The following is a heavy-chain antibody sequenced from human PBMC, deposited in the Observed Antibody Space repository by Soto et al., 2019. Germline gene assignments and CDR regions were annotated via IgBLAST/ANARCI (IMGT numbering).Heavy chain of an antibody. CDR1: GGSVSSGSYY. D-gene: IGHD3-22*01. J-gene: IGHJ4*02. CDR3: ARGGPQHLITTPISYKIDY. V-gene: IGHV4-61*03. Sequence: PSEALSLTGTVSGGSVSSGSYYWSWIRQPPGKGLEWIGYIYYSGSTNYNPSLKSRVTISVDTYKNHFSLKLSSVTAADTAVYYCARGGPQHLITTPISYKIDYRALGTVLPVSS. CDR2: IYYSGST.